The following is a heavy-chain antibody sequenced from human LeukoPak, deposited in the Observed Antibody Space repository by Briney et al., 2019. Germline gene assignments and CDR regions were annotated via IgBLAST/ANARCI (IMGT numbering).Heavy chain of an antibody. Sequence: SETLSLTCAVSGGSISSSNWWSWVRPPPGKGLEWIGEIYHSGSTNYDPSLKSRVTISVDKSKNQFSLKLSSVTAADTAVYYCARSEYYYDSSGYNYFDYWGQGTLVTVSS. CDR2: IYHSGST. J-gene: IGHJ4*02. CDR1: GGSISSSNW. CDR3: ARSEYYYDSSGYNYFDY. D-gene: IGHD3-22*01. V-gene: IGHV4-4*02.